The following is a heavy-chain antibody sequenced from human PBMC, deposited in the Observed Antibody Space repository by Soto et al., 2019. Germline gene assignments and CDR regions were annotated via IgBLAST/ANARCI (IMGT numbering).Heavy chain of an antibody. Sequence: QVQLVESGGGVVQPGRSLRLSCAASGFTFSSYGMHWVRQAPGKGLEWVAVIWYDGSNKYYADSVKGRFTISRDNSKNTLYLQMNSLRAEDTAVYYCARGWLYGDYPLDYWGQGTLVNVSS. J-gene: IGHJ4*02. D-gene: IGHD4-17*01. CDR2: IWYDGSNK. CDR3: ARGWLYGDYPLDY. CDR1: GFTFSSYG. V-gene: IGHV3-33*01.